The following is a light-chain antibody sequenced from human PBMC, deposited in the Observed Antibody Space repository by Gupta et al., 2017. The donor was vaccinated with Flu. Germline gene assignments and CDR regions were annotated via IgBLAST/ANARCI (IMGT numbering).Light chain of an antibody. CDR2: AAS. V-gene: IGKV1-39*01. J-gene: IGKJ2*01. CDR1: QRISSY. Sequence: DSQLTEYPSSLSASVGDRVTITCRASQRISSYLNWYQQKPGKAPKLLIYAASRGESGVPSRFSGSGSGTDFTLTISRLQPEDFATYYCQQRDSTPFTFGQGTKLEIK. CDR3: QQRDSTPFT.